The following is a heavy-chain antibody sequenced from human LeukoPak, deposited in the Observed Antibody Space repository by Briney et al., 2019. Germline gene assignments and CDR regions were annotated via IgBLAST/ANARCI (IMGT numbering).Heavy chain of an antibody. CDR3: ANLGELSLLFLGAFDI. CDR2: IYYSGRT. J-gene: IGHJ3*02. V-gene: IGHV4-39*07. D-gene: IGHD3-16*02. Sequence: SESLSLTRTVSGGSLSSSSYYWGWTRHPPGKGLGWSGCIYYSGRTYYNPSLKSRVTISVDTSKNQSSLMLSSVTAADTAVYYCANLGELSLLFLGAFDIWGQGTMVTVSS. CDR1: GGSLSSSSYY.